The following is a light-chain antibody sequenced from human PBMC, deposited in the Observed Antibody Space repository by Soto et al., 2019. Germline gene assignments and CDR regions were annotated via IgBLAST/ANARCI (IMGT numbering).Light chain of an antibody. V-gene: IGKV1-39*01. CDR2: AAS. CDR3: QQSYDTPPT. Sequence: DIQMTQSPSSLSASVGDRVTITCRASQSISTYLNWYQRKPGKAPKLLIFAASSLQSGVPSRFGARGSGTDFTLTISSLQPEDFATYYCQQSYDTPPTFGQGTNLEIK. J-gene: IGKJ2*01. CDR1: QSISTY.